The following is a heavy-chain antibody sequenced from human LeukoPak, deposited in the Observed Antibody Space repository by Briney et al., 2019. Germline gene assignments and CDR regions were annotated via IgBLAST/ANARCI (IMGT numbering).Heavy chain of an antibody. V-gene: IGHV3-53*01. D-gene: IGHD3-16*01. Sequence: GGSLRLSCAASGFTVSSTYMSWVRQAPGKGLEWVSLIYGGGTTYYADSVKGRSTISRDNSKNTLYLQMNDLRDEDTAVYYCARDGKDPTWGYDYWGQGTLVTVSS. J-gene: IGHJ4*02. CDR3: ARDGKDPTWGYDY. CDR1: GFTVSSTY. CDR2: IYGGGTT.